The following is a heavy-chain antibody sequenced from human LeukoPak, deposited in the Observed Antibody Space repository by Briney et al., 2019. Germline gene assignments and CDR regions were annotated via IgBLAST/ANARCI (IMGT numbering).Heavy chain of an antibody. CDR2: IYTSGST. J-gene: IGHJ5*02. CDR3: ARGEVVVAATPDWFDP. V-gene: IGHV4-4*07. CDR1: GGSISSYY. Sequence: SETLSLTCTVSGGSISSYYWSWIRQPAGKGLEWIGRIYTSGSTNYNPSLKSRVTISVDTSKNQFSLKLSSVTAADTAVYYCARGEVVVAATPDWFDPWGQGTLVTVSS. D-gene: IGHD2-15*01.